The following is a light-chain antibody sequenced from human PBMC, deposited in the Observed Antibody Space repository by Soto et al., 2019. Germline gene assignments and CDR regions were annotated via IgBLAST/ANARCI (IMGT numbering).Light chain of an antibody. J-gene: IGKJ5*01. CDR1: QSISSW. CDR3: QQYNNWPS. Sequence: DIQMTQSPSTLSASVGERVTITCRASQSISSWLAWYQQKPGKAPKLLIYDASSLESGVPSRFSGSGSGTEFTLTISSLQSEDFAVYYCQQYNNWPSFGQGTRLEIK. CDR2: DAS. V-gene: IGKV1-5*01.